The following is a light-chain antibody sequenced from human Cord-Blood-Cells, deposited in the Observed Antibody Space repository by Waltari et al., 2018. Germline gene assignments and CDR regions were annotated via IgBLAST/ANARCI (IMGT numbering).Light chain of an antibody. Sequence: EIVLTQSPATLCLSPGERATLSCRDSQSVSSYLAWYQQKPGQAPRLLIYDASNRATGSPARFSGSGSGTDFTLTISSLEPEDFAVYYCQQRSNWPPTFGGGTKVEIK. CDR2: DAS. V-gene: IGKV3-11*01. CDR3: QQRSNWPPT. J-gene: IGKJ4*01. CDR1: QSVSSY.